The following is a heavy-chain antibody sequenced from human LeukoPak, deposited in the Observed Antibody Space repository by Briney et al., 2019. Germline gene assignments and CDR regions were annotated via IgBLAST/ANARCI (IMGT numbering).Heavy chain of an antibody. V-gene: IGHV4-59*01. CDR3: ARGRLDYYDSSGYYIDY. J-gene: IGHJ4*02. Sequence: PSETLSLTCTVSGGSISSYYWSWLRQPPGKGLEWIGYIYYSGSTNYNPSLKSRVTISVDTSKNQFSLKLSSVTAADTAVYYCARGRLDYYDSSGYYIDYWGQGTLVTVSS. D-gene: IGHD3-22*01. CDR1: GGSISSYY. CDR2: IYYSGST.